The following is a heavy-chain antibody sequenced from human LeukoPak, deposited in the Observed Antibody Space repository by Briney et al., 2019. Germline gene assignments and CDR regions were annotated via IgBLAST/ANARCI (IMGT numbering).Heavy chain of an antibody. D-gene: IGHD3-10*01. CDR1: GFTFSNYW. J-gene: IGHJ4*02. Sequence: QPGGSLRLSCTVSGFTFSNYWMRWVRQAPGKGLEWVASIDKNGREKRYVDSVEGRFTISRDNAKNSMYLQMTSLGAEDTAVYYCATYTQNFGAPGTDYWGQGTLVTVSS. CDR3: ATYTQNFGAPGTDY. CDR2: IDKNGREK. V-gene: IGHV3-7*01.